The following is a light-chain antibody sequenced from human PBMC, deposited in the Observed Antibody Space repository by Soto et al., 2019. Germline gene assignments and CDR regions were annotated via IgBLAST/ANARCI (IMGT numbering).Light chain of an antibody. CDR2: KAS. J-gene: IGKJ1*01. Sequence: DIQMTQSPSTLSGSVGDRVTITCRASQTISSWLAWYQQKPGKAPKLLIYKASTLKSGVPSMFSGSGAGPEFTLTISSLQPDDFATYYCQHYNSYSEAFGQGTKVDIK. CDR3: QHYNSYSEA. V-gene: IGKV1-5*03. CDR1: QTISSW.